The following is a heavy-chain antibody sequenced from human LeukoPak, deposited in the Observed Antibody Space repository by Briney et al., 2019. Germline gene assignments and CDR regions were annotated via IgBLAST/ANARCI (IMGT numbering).Heavy chain of an antibody. CDR2: ISDDGRNK. D-gene: IGHD3-16*01. V-gene: IGHV3-30*18. Sequence: GGSLRLSCAASGFSFISYGMHWVRQAPGKGLEWVGVISDDGRNKKYADSVKGRFTISRDNSKDTLYLQMNSLRDEDTAVYYCANPPGDYVNCVTFFDYWGQGTLVPVSS. CDR3: ANPPGDYVNCVTFFDY. J-gene: IGHJ4*02. CDR1: GFSFISYG.